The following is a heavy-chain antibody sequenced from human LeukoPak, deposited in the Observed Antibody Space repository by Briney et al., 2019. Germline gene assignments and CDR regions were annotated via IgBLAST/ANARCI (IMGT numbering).Heavy chain of an antibody. V-gene: IGHV3-11*06. D-gene: IGHD1-26*01. CDR2: ISSGSSDT. Sequence: GGSLRLSCAASGFTFTDYYMSWIRQAPGKGLEWLSYISSGSSDTNYADSVKGRFTISRDNAKKSLYLQMNSLRAEDTAVYYCVRTAGRDGGIWGQGTLDTVSS. CDR1: GFTFTDYY. J-gene: IGHJ4*02. CDR3: VRTAGRDGGI.